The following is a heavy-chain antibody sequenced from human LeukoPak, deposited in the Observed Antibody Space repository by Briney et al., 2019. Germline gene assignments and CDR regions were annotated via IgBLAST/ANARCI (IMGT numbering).Heavy chain of an antibody. D-gene: IGHD2/OR15-2a*01. CDR1: GGSISSYY. CDR3: AGHHPRNTVDF. J-gene: IGHJ4*02. V-gene: IGHV4-59*08. CDR2: IYYSGST. Sequence: SETLSLTCTVSGGSISSYYWSWIRQPPGKGLEWIGYIYYSGSTNYNPSLKSRVSISIDTSKNQFSLKLSSVTAADTAVYYCAGHHPRNTVDFWGQGTLVTVSS.